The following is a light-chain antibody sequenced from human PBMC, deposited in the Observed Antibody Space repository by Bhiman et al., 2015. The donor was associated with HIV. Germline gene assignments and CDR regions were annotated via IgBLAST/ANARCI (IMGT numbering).Light chain of an antibody. CDR3: SSYTSSSTV. CDR1: SSNVGGYNY. V-gene: IGLV2-14*03. Sequence: QSALTQPASMSGSPGESITISCTGTSSNVGGYNYVSWYQQHPGKAPKLIIFDVDKRPSGVSVRFAGSKSGNTASLTISGLQAEDEADYYCSSYTSSSTVFGGGTKLTVL. CDR2: DVD. J-gene: IGLJ2*01.